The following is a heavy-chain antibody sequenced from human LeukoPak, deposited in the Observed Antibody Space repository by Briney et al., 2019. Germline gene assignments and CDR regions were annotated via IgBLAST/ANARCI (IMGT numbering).Heavy chain of an antibody. CDR1: GFIFSSYG. CDR2: IWYNGSKK. V-gene: IGHV3-33*01. J-gene: IGHJ4*02. CDR3: ARDKFRFDN. D-gene: IGHD3-10*01. Sequence: GGSLRLSCAASGFIFSSYGMHWVRQAPGKGLEWVAVIWYNGSKKYNADSVKGRFTISRDNSKNTLYLQMNSLRAEDTAVYYCARDKFRFDNWGQGTLVTVSS.